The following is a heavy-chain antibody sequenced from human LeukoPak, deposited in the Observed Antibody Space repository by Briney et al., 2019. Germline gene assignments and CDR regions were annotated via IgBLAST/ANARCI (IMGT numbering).Heavy chain of an antibody. D-gene: IGHD6-13*01. V-gene: IGHV4-59*01. Sequence: SETLSLTCSFSGTSINSYYWSWIRQPPGKGLEWIGYNYYSGITNYNPSLKSRVTISVDTSKNQFSLKLNSVTAADTAVYYCARAVYSSSALDYWGQGTLVTVSP. CDR3: ARAVYSSSALDY. J-gene: IGHJ4*02. CDR1: GTSINSYY. CDR2: NYYSGIT.